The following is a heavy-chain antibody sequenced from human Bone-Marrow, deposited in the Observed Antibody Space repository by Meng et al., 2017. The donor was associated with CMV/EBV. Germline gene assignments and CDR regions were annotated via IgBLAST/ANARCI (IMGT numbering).Heavy chain of an antibody. J-gene: IGHJ3*02. CDR2: IYYSGST. CDR3: ARDRGPGGIVVVPAAHGAFDI. CDR1: GGSISSYY. D-gene: IGHD2-2*01. V-gene: IGHV4-59*01. Sequence: SETLSLTCTVSGGSISSYYWSWIRQPPGKGLEWIGYIYYSGSTNYNPSLKSRVTISVDTSKNQFSLKLSSVTAADTAVYYCARDRGPGGIVVVPAAHGAFDIWGQGTMVTVSS.